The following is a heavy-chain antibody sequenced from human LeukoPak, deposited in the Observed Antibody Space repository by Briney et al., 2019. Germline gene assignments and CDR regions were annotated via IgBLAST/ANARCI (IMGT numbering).Heavy chain of an antibody. D-gene: IGHD4-23*01. Sequence: PGGSLRLSCAASGFTFSSYGMSWVRQAPGKGLEWVSAISDSVTSTHYADSVKGRFTISRANSKNTLYLQMNSLRAEDTAVYYCAKRSDYGVNSNYFDYWGQGTLVTVSS. CDR1: GFTFSSYG. J-gene: IGHJ4*02. CDR2: ISDSVTST. V-gene: IGHV3-23*01. CDR3: AKRSDYGVNSNYFDY.